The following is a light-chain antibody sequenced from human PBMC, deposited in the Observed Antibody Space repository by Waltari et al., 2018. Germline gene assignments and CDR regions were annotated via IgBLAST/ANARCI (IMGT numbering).Light chain of an antibody. V-gene: IGKV3-20*01. CDR2: GAS. Sequence: EIVLTQSPGTLSLSPGERSTLSCRASQSVSRALAWYQQKPGQAPRLLIYGASTRATGVPDRFSGSGSGTDFSLTISSLDPEDFAMYYCQHYVKLPVTYGQGTKVEI. CDR1: QSVSRA. J-gene: IGKJ1*01. CDR3: QHYVKLPVT.